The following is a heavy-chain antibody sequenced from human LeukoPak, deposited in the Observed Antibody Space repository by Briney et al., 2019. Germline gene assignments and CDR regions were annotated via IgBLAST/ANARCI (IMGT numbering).Heavy chain of an antibody. CDR3: ARDRGTTDYFDY. CDR1: GFTFSSYS. Sequence: GGSLRLSCAASGFTFSSYSMNWVRQAPGKGLEWVSSISSSSSYIYYADSVKGRFTISRDNAKNSLYLQMNSLRAEDTAVYYCARDRGTTDYFDYWGQGTLVTVSP. J-gene: IGHJ4*02. V-gene: IGHV3-21*01. D-gene: IGHD4-17*01. CDR2: ISSSSSYI.